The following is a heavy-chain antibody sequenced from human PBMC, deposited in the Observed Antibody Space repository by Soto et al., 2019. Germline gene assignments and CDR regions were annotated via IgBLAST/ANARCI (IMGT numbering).Heavy chain of an antibody. CDR1: GYTFTSYG. D-gene: IGHD3-16*02. CDR3: ARPYDYVWGSYRYDAFDI. Sequence: GASVKVSCKASGYTFTSYGISWVRQAPGQGLEWMGWISAYNGNTNYAQKLQGRVTMTTDTSTSTAYMELRSLRSDDTAVYYCARPYDYVWGSYRYDAFDIWGQGTMVTVS. V-gene: IGHV1-18*01. J-gene: IGHJ3*02. CDR2: ISAYNGNT.